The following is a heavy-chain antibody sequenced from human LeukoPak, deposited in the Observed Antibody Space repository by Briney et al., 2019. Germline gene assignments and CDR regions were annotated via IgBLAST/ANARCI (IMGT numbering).Heavy chain of an antibody. CDR3: ATGTSRTDYFHP. J-gene: IGHJ1*01. CDR1: GYTCIGYY. Sequence: ASVKVSCKASGYTCIGYYIHWVRQAPGQGLEWMGWIYGNSAATNYAQTFQGRVTMARDMSVTTVYMDLGRLTSDDTAVYYCATGTSRTDYFHPWGQGTLVTVSS. CDR2: IYGNSAAT. D-gene: IGHD1-7*01. V-gene: IGHV1-2*02.